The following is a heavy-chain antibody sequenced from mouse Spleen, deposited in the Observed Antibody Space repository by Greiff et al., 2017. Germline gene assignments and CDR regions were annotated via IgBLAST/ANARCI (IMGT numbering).Heavy chain of an antibody. J-gene: IGHJ3*01. D-gene: IGHD2-3*01. V-gene: IGHV1-55*01. Sequence: QVQLQQPGAELVKPGASVKMSCKASGYTFTSYWITWVKQRPGQGLEWIGDIYPGSGSTNYNEKFKSKATLTVDTSSSTAYMQLSSLTSEDSAVYYCARGRDGYSRFAYWGQGTLVTVSA. CDR2: IYPGSGST. CDR1: GYTFTSYW. CDR3: ARGRDGYSRFAY.